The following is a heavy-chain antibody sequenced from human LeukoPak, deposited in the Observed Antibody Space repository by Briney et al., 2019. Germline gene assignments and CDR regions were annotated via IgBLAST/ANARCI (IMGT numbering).Heavy chain of an antibody. CDR2: ISYDGSNK. V-gene: IGHV3-30*03. CDR3: AREIPYYYDSSGSRTAR. J-gene: IGHJ4*02. D-gene: IGHD3-22*01. Sequence: GGSLRLSCAASGFTFSSYGMHWVRQAPGKGLEWVAVISYDGSNKYYADSVKGRFTISRDNSKNTLYLQMNSLRAEDTAVYYCAREIPYYYDSSGSRTARWGQGTLVTVSS. CDR1: GFTFSSYG.